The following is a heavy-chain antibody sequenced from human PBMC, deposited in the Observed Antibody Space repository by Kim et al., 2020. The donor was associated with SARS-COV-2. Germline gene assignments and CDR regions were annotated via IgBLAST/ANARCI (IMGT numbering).Heavy chain of an antibody. CDR3: ARAGTGYCSSGSCSFDY. CDR1: GYTFTSYA. Sequence: ASVKVSCKASGYTFTSYALIWVRQAPGQGLEWMGWINTDTGNPTYAQGFTGRFVFSLDTSISTAYVQISSLKAEDTAVYYCARAGTGYCSSGSCSFDYWGPETLVTVSS. CDR2: INTDTGNP. J-gene: IGHJ4*02. V-gene: IGHV7-4-1*02. D-gene: IGHD2-15*01.